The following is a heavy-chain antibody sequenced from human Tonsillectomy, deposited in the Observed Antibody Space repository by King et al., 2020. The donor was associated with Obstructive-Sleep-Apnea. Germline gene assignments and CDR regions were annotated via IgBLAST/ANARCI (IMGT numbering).Heavy chain of an antibody. J-gene: IGHJ5*02. Sequence: LVESGGGVVQPGRSLSLSCAASGFTFSSYGMHWVRQAPGKGLEWVAVISYDGSNKYYADSVKGRFTISRDNSKNTLYLQMNSLRAEDTAVYYCAKDVSGWYNWFDPWGQGTLVTVSS. V-gene: IGHV3-30*18. CDR2: ISYDGSNK. CDR3: AKDVSGWYNWFDP. D-gene: IGHD6-19*01. CDR1: GFTFSSYG.